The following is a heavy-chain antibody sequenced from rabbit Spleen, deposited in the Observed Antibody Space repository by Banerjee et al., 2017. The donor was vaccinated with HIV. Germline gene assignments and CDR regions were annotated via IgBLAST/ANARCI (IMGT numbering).Heavy chain of an antibody. V-gene: IGHV1S40*01. CDR2: IDSGSSGFS. CDR3: ARDWAVSGDRITFDL. J-gene: IGHJ4*01. D-gene: IGHD1-1*01. Sequence: QSLEESGGDLVKPGASLTLTCTASGVSFSSSSYMCWVRQAPGKGLEWIACIDSGSSGFSYFATWAKGRFTCSKTSSTTVTLQMTRLTAADTATYFCARDWAVSGDRITFDLWGQGTLVTVS. CDR1: GVSFSSSSY.